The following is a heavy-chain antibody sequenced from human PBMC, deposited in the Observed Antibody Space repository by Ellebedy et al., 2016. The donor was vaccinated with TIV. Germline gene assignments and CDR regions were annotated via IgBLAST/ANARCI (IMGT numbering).Heavy chain of an antibody. CDR2: INHSGST. D-gene: IGHD6-19*01. J-gene: IGHJ4*02. CDR3: ARAVVAVAGFDY. CDR1: GGSFSGYY. V-gene: IGHV4-34*01. Sequence: MPSETLSLTCAVYGGSFSGYYWSWIRQPPGKGLEWIGEINHSGSTNYNPSLKSRVTISVDTSKNQFSLNLSSVTAADTAVYYCARAVVAVAGFDYWGQGTLVTVSS.